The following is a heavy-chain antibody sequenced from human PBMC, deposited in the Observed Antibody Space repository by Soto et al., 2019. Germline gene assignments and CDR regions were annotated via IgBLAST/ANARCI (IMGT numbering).Heavy chain of an antibody. CDR1: GGTFSSYA. J-gene: IGHJ4*02. V-gene: IGHV1-69*01. D-gene: IGHD3-16*01. Sequence: QVQLVQSGAEVKKPGSSVKVSCKASGGTFSSYAISWVRQAPGQVLEWMGGIIPIFGTANYAQKFQGRVTITADESTSTAYMELSSLRSEDTAVYYCARVRLGEKHWYYFDYWGQGTLVTVSS. CDR3: ARVRLGEKHWYYFDY. CDR2: IIPIFGTA.